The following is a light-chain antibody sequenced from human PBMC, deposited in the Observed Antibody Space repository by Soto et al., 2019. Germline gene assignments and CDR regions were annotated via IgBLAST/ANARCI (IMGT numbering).Light chain of an antibody. CDR2: EVS. CDR3: CSYATPRL. CDR1: SSDVGSYNL. J-gene: IGLJ2*01. V-gene: IGLV2-23*02. Sequence: QSVLTQPASVSGSPGQSITISCTGTSSDVGSYNLVSWYQQHPGKAPKLMIYEVSERPSGVSNRFSGSKPGNTASLTISGLQAEDEADYYCCSYATPRLFGGGTKLTVL.